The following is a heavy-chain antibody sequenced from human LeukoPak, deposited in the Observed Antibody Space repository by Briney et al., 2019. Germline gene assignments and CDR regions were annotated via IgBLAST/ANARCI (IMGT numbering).Heavy chain of an antibody. J-gene: IGHJ4*02. CDR1: GFTFSNAW. CDR2: IKSKTDGGTT. CDR3: ARGGSWIQLWPRGPSFDY. D-gene: IGHD5-18*01. Sequence: GGSLRLSCAASGFTFSNAWMSWVRQAPGKGLEWVGRIKSKTDGGTTDYAAPVKGRFTISRDDSKNTLYLQMNSLKTEDTAVYYCARGGSWIQLWPRGPSFDYWGQGTLVTVSS. V-gene: IGHV3-15*01.